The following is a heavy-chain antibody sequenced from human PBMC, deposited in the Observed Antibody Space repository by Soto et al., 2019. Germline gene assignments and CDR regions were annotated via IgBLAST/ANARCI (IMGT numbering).Heavy chain of an antibody. V-gene: IGHV1-69*02. CDR2: IIPILGIA. J-gene: IGHJ4*02. CDR3: ATTYYYGSGSYGAFDY. D-gene: IGHD3-10*01. Sequence: QVQLVQSGAEVKKPGSSVKVSCKASGGTFSSYTISRVRQAPGQGLEWMGRIIPILGIANYAQKFQGRVTITADKSTSTAYMELSSLRSEDTAVYYCATTYYYGSGSYGAFDYWGQGTLVTVSS. CDR1: GGTFSSYT.